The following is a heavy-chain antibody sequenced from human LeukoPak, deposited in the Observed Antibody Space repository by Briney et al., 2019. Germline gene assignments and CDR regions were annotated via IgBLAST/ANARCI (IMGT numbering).Heavy chain of an antibody. CDR3: ARVPPYYDILTGLGYVYGMGV. CDR1: GGSFSGYY. Sequence: SETLSLTCAVYGGSFSGYYWSWIRQPPGKGLEWIGEINHSGSTNYNPSLKSRVTISVDTSKNQFSLKLSSVTAADTAVYYCARVPPYYDILTGLGYVYGMGVWGQGTTVTVSS. CDR2: INHSGST. D-gene: IGHD3-9*01. V-gene: IGHV4-34*01. J-gene: IGHJ6*02.